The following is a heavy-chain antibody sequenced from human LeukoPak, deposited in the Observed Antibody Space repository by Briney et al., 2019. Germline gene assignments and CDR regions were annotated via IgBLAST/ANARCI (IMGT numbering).Heavy chain of an antibody. CDR2: ISSSSSYI. CDR1: GFTFSSYS. Sequence: GGSLRPSCAASGFTFSSYSMNWVRQAPGKGLEWVSSISSSSSYIYYADSVKGRFTISRDNAKNSLYLQMNSLRAEDTAVYYCARVRGYSSNWDVDYWGQGTLVTVSS. V-gene: IGHV3-21*01. D-gene: IGHD6-13*01. J-gene: IGHJ4*02. CDR3: ARVRGYSSNWDVDY.